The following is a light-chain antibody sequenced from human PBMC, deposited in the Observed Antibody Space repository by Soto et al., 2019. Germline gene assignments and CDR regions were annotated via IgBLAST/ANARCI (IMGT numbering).Light chain of an antibody. J-gene: IGLJ1*01. CDR2: DVT. CDR1: SSDIGGYNS. V-gene: IGLV2-8*01. CDR3: SSYTDRPNLV. Sequence: QAVLTQSPSASGSPGQSVTISCTGTSSDIGGYNSVSWYQQHPGKAPKVMISDVTKRPSGVPDRFSGSKSGTTASLTVSALQADVVADYYCSSYTDRPNLVFGSGTQLTVL.